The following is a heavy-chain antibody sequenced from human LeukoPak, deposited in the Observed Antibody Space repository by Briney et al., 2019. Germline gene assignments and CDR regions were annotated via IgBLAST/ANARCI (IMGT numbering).Heavy chain of an antibody. CDR1: GGSFSGYY. D-gene: IGHD6-13*01. CDR3: ARHSIAAAGHFQH. CDR2: MNPSGST. J-gene: IGHJ1*01. Sequence: PSETLSLTCAVYGGSFSGYYWTWIRQTPGKGLEWIGEMNPSGSTNYNPSLKSRVTISVDTSKNQFSLKLSSVTAADTAVYYCARHSIAAAGHFQHWGQGTLVTVSS. V-gene: IGHV4-34*01.